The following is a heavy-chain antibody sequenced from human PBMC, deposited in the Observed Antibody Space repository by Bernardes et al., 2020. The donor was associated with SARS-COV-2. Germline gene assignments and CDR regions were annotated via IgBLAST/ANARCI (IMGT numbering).Heavy chain of an antibody. V-gene: IGHV3-23*01. CDR3: ARVVSGPHVGADAFAV. D-gene: IGHD2-21*02. CDR1: GFTFRSYA. Sequence: GGSLRLSCAASGFTFRSYAMSWFRQTPGKGLEWISAVNSAGTTYYADSVRGRFTAARDNSKNTLYLQMTSLRSEDTAVYYCARVVSGPHVGADAFAVWGRGTTVTVSS. CDR2: VNSAGTT. J-gene: IGHJ3*01.